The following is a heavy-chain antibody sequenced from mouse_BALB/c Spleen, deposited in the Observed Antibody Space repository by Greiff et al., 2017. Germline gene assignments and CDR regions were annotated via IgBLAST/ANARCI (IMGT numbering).Heavy chain of an antibody. J-gene: IGHJ4*01. Sequence: VQLVESGAELARPGASVKLSCKASGYTFTSYWMQWVKQRPGQGLEWIGAIYPGDGDTRYTQKFKGKATLTADKSSSTAYMQLSSLASEDSAVYYCARGYYGNYNYAMDYWGQGTSVTVSS. D-gene: IGHD2-1*01. V-gene: IGHV1-87*01. CDR3: ARGYYGNYNYAMDY. CDR2: IYPGDGDT. CDR1: GYTFTSYW.